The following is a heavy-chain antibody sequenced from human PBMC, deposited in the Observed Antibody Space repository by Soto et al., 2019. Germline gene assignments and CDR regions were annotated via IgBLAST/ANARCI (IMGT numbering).Heavy chain of an antibody. Sequence: QVQLVESGGGLVKPRGSLRLSCAASGFTFSDYYMSWIRQAPGKGLEWVSYISSSGSTIYYADSVKGRFTISRDNAKNSLYLQMSSLRAEDTAVYYCARYLSSGDYDFWSGYWHYYGMDVWGQGATVTVS. J-gene: IGHJ6*02. CDR3: ARYLSSGDYDFWSGYWHYYGMDV. CDR2: ISSSGSTI. CDR1: GFTFSDYY. D-gene: IGHD3-3*01. V-gene: IGHV3-11*01.